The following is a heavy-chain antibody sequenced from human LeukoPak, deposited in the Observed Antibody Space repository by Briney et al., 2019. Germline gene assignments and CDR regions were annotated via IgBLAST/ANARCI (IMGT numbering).Heavy chain of an antibody. CDR1: GYSISSGYY. D-gene: IGHD2-2*01. CDR2: IYHSGST. V-gene: IGHV4-38-2*01. J-gene: IGHJ6*03. Sequence: SETLSLTCAVSGYSISSGYYWGWIRQPPGKGLEWIGSIYHSGSTYYNPSLKSRVTISVDTSKNQFSLKLISVTAADTAVYYCARRPALNYYMDVWDKGTTVTVSS. CDR3: ARRPALNYYMDV.